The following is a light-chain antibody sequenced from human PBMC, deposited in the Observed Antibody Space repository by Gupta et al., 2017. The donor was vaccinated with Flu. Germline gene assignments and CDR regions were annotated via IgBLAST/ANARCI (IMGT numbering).Light chain of an antibody. CDR3: QSYDSVNRYVV. Sequence: NFLLPQPHSASESPVTTPTISCTRSSGSIDTNYVQWYQQRPDSSPTIVIYEDNLRPSVVPDRFSGSIDTSSNAASLTISGLNTEDEADYFCQSYDSVNRYVVFGGGTKLTVL. J-gene: IGLJ2*01. CDR1: SGSIDTNY. CDR2: EDN. V-gene: IGLV6-57*01.